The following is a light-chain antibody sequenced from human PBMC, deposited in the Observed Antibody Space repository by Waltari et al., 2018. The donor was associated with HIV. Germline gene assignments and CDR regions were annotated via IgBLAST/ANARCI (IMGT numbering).Light chain of an antibody. CDR2: EDN. J-gene: IGLJ6*01. CDR1: SGSIASNY. CDR3: QSYDSSNPYV. Sequence: NFMLTQPHSVSESPGKTVTISCTGSSGSIASNYVQWYQQRPGSAPTTVIYEDNQRPSGVPDRFSGSIDSSSNSASLTISGLKTEDEADYYCQSYDSSNPYVFGSGTKVTVL. V-gene: IGLV6-57*02.